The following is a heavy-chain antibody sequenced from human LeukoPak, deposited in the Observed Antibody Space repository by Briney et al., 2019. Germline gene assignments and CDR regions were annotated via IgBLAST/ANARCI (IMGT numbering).Heavy chain of an antibody. CDR1: GYTFTGYY. J-gene: IGHJ6*02. CDR3: ARDQGRGNYYYGMDV. Sequence: SVKVSCKASGYTFTGYYMHWVRQAPGQGLEWMGWINPNSGGTNYAQKLQGRVTMTTDTSTSTAYMELRSLRSDDTAVYYCARDQGRGNYYYGMDVWGQGTTVTVSS. CDR2: INPNSGGT. V-gene: IGHV1-2*02. D-gene: IGHD1-26*01.